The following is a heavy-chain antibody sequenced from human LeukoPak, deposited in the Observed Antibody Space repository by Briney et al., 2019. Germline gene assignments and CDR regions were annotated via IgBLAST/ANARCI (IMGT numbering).Heavy chain of an antibody. CDR3: AKGRCSSTSCPLDY. D-gene: IGHD2-2*01. CDR1: GFTFSSYS. CDR2: ISSSSTI. Sequence: PGGSLRLSCAASGFTFSSYSMNWVRQAPGKGLEWVSYISSSSTIYYADSVKGRFTISRDNAKNSLYLQMNSLRAEDTALYYCAKGRCSSTSCPLDYWGQGTLVTVSS. V-gene: IGHV3-48*04. J-gene: IGHJ4*02.